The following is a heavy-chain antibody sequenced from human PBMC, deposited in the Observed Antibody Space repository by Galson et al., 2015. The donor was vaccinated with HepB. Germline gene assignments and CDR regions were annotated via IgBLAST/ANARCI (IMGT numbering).Heavy chain of an antibody. CDR3: ARGRSKWELLRDYFDY. D-gene: IGHD1-26*01. CDR1: KYTFSDYY. V-gene: IGHV1-2*02. CDR2: IFPNSGGT. J-gene: IGHJ4*02. Sequence: SKYTFSDYYIHWVRQAPGQGLEWMGWIFPNSGGTTYAQVFQGRVTLTSDTSINTAYMYLSSLTSDDTAVYNCARGRSKWELLRDYFDYWGQGTLVTVSS.